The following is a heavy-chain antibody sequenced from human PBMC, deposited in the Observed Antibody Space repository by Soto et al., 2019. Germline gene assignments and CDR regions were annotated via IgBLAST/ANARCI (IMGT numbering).Heavy chain of an antibody. V-gene: IGHV3-30-3*01. D-gene: IGHD3-22*01. CDR3: ARWTYYYDSGGYR. CDR2: ISHDGSKK. CDR1: GFTFNTYP. J-gene: IGHJ4*02. Sequence: QVQLVESGGGVVQPGRSRRLSCAASGFTFNTYPMHWVRQAPGKGLEWVALISHDGSKKYYADSVKGRFTISRDNSENTLYLQLNNLGAEDTAVYYCARWTYYYDSGGYRWGQGTLVTVSS.